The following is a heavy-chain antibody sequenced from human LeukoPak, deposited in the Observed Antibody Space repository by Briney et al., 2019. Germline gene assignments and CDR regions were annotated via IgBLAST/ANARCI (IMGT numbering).Heavy chain of an antibody. CDR3: ARIHGPTRAHYFFVY. J-gene: IGHJ4*02. Sequence: GGSLRLSCAASGFTLSNYHMHWFRQAPGKGLEWVAVISHDGSNTFYVDSVQGRFIISRDKSKNTLNLQMNSLRAEDSAVYYCARIHGPTRAHYFFVYWGQGTLVTVSS. CDR1: GFTLSNYH. CDR2: ISHDGSNT. V-gene: IGHV3-33*01. D-gene: IGHD2-2*01.